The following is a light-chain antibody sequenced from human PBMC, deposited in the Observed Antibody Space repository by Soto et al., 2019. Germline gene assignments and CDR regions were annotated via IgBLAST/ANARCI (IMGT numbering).Light chain of an antibody. CDR3: QQTYSTPSS. CDR1: QSISSW. Sequence: DIQMTQSPSTMSASVGNRVAITCRASQSISSWLAWYQQKPGKAPKLLIYKASSLESGVPSRFSGRGSGTDFTLTISSLQPEDWATYYCQQTYSTPSSFGQGTRLEIK. J-gene: IGKJ5*01. V-gene: IGKV1-5*03. CDR2: KAS.